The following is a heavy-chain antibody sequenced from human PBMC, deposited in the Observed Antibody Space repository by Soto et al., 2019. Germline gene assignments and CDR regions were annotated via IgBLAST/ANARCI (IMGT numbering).Heavy chain of an antibody. Sequence: GASVKVSCKASGYTFTGYYMHWVRQAPGQGLEWMGWINPNSGGTNYAQKFQGRVTITRDTSASTAYMELSSLRSEDTAVYYCARTAPPRYGIDYWGQGTLVTVSS. J-gene: IGHJ4*02. V-gene: IGHV1-2*02. CDR1: GYTFTGYY. CDR3: ARTAPPRYGIDY. CDR2: INPNSGGT. D-gene: IGHD1-1*01.